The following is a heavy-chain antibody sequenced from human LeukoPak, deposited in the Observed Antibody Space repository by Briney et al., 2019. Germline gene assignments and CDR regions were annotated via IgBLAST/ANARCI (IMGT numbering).Heavy chain of an antibody. V-gene: IGHV1-8*01. J-gene: IGHJ5*02. D-gene: IGHD3-10*01. CDR3: ARDGSGSYYDRGWFDP. CDR2: MNPNSGNT. CDR1: AYTFTSYN. Sequence: VASVKVSCKASAYTFTSYNINWVRQATGQGLEWKGWMNPNSGNTGYAQKFQGRVTMTRNTSISTAYMELSSLTSEDTAVYYCARDGSGSYYDRGWFDPWGQGTLVTVSS.